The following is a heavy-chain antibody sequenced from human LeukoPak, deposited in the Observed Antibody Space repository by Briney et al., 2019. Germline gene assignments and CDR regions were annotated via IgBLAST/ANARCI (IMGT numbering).Heavy chain of an antibody. V-gene: IGHV3-66*01. Sequence: GGSLRLSCAISGFTVSSYYMSWVRQAPGKGLEWVSVIYGGGSTYYADSVKGRFTISRDNSKNTLYLQMNSLRAEDTAVYYCARDKAGAGFGDAFDIWGQGAMVTVSS. D-gene: IGHD3-10*01. CDR2: IYGGGST. J-gene: IGHJ3*02. CDR3: ARDKAGAGFGDAFDI. CDR1: GFTVSSYY.